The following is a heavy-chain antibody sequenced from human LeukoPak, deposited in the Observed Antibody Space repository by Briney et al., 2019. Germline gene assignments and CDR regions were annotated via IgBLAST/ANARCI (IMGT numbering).Heavy chain of an antibody. CDR2: MNPNSGNT. CDR3: ARRSFDWLLSGWFDP. Sequence: ASVKVSCKASGYTFTSYDINWVRQATGQGLEWMGWMNPNSGNTGYAQKLQGRVTMTRSTSISTAYMELSSLRSEDTAVYYCARRSFDWLLSGWFDPWGQGTLVTVSS. CDR1: GYTFTSYD. V-gene: IGHV1-8*01. D-gene: IGHD3-9*01. J-gene: IGHJ5*02.